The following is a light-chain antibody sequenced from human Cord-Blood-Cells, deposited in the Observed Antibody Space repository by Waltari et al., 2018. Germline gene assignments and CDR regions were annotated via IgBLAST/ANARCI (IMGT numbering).Light chain of an antibody. CDR3: SSYTSSSTVV. J-gene: IGLJ2*01. V-gene: IGLV2-14*01. CDR1: SSGVGGYND. CDR2: EVS. Sequence: QSALTQPASVSGSPGPSITISCTGTSSGVGGYNDVSWYQQHPGKAPKLMIYEVSNRPSGVSNRFSGSKSGNTASLTISGLQAEDEADYYCSSYTSSSTVVFGGGTKLTVL.